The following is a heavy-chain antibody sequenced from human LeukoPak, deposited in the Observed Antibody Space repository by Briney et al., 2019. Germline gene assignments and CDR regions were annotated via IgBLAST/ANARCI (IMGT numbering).Heavy chain of an antibody. Sequence: GGSLRLSCAASGFTFSSYGMHWVRQAPGKGLEWVAFIRYDGSNKYYADSVKGRFTISRDNSKNTLYLQMNSLRAEDTAVYYCAKSLSSGSCLNALDIWGQGTMVTVSS. D-gene: IGHD1-26*01. J-gene: IGHJ3*02. CDR3: AKSLSSGSCLNALDI. V-gene: IGHV3-30*02. CDR2: IRYDGSNK. CDR1: GFTFSSYG.